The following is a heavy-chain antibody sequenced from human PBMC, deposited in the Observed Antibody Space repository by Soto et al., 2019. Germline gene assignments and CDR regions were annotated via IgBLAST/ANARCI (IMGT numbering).Heavy chain of an antibody. Sequence: SETLSLTCTVSGGSISGYYWSWIRQPPGKGLEWIGYMYNTGSTVYNPSFKSRVTISVDTSKNQFSLKLNSVTAADTAVYYCARDLWGYCGTDCYPLDVWGQGTTVTASS. CDR3: ARDLWGYCGTDCYPLDV. D-gene: IGHD2-21*02. CDR2: MYNTGST. CDR1: GGSISGYY. J-gene: IGHJ6*02. V-gene: IGHV4-59*01.